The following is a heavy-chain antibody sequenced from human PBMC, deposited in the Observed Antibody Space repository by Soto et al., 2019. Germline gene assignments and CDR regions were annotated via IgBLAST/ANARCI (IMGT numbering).Heavy chain of an antibody. V-gene: IGHV3-49*04. J-gene: IGHJ4*02. CDR1: GFTFGDYA. CDR2: IRSQAYGGTT. CDR3: ARGSSYSSGWLFDY. Sequence: EVQLVESGGGLAQPGRSLRLSCTASGFTFGDYAMSWVRQAPGKGLEWVSFIRSQAYGGTTEYAASVKGRFTISRDASKSIAYLQMNSLKTDDTAVYYCARGSSYSSGWLFDYWGQGDLVTVSS. D-gene: IGHD6-19*01.